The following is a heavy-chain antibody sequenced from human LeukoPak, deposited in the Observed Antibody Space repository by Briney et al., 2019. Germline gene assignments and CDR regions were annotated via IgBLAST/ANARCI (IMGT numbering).Heavy chain of an antibody. CDR1: GFTFSSYG. CDR3: ATNTPRYGYYTYFDY. V-gene: IGHV3-30*02. J-gene: IGHJ4*02. D-gene: IGHD3-3*01. Sequence: GGSLRLTCAASGFTFSSYGMHWVRQAPGKGLEWVAFIRYDGSNKYYADSVKGRFTISRDNSKNTLYLQMNSLRAEDTAVYYCATNTPRYGYYTYFDYWGQGTLVTVSS. CDR2: IRYDGSNK.